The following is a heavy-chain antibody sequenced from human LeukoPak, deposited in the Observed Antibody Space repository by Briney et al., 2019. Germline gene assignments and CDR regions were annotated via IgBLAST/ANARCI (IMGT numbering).Heavy chain of an antibody. CDR2: NSSSSSTI. CDR1: GFTFSSYS. D-gene: IGHD3-22*01. J-gene: IGHJ4*02. Sequence: GGSLRLSCAASGFTFSSYSMNWVRQAPGKGLEWVSYNSSSSSTIYYAGSVRGRFTVSRDNAKNSLYLQMNSLRAEDTAVFYCARGSYDSSGYYSGAGARADYWGPGTLVTVSS. CDR3: ARGSYDSSGYYSGAGARADY. V-gene: IGHV3-48*01.